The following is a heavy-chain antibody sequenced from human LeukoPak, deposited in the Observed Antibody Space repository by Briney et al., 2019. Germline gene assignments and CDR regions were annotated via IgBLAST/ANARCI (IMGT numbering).Heavy chain of an antibody. CDR3: AKAGEVGATYYYDY. CDR2: ISGSGGST. D-gene: IGHD1-26*01. V-gene: IGHV3-23*01. Sequence: GESLKISCAASGFPFSSYVMSWVRQAPGKGLELGSTISGSGGSTYYADSVKGRFTISRNNSKNTLYLQMNSLRAEDTAVYYCAKAGEVGATYYYDYWGQGTLVTVSS. J-gene: IGHJ4*02. CDR1: GFPFSSYV.